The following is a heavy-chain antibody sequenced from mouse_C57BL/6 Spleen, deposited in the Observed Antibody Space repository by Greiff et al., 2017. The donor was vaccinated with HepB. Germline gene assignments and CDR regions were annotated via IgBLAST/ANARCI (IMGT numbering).Heavy chain of an antibody. CDR3: ARSNRVYYGYGFDY. CDR2: INPNNGGT. V-gene: IGHV1-22*01. CDR1: GYTFTDYN. J-gene: IGHJ2*01. D-gene: IGHD2-2*01. Sequence: EVKLMESGPELVKPGASVKMSCKASGYTFTDYNMHWVKQSHGKSLEWIGYINPNNGGTSYNQKFKGKATLTVNKSSSTAYMELRSLTSEDSAVYYCARSNRVYYGYGFDYWGQGTTLTVSS.